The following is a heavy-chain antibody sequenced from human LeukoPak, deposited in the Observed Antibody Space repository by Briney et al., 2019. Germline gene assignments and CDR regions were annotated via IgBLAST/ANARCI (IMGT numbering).Heavy chain of an antibody. CDR2: IIPIFGAA. J-gene: IGHJ4*02. CDR1: GGTFSSYA. V-gene: IGHV1-69*13. D-gene: IGHD6-13*01. CDR3: ARGLAAAAAVTIDY. Sequence: ASVKVSCKASGGTFSSYAINWVRQAPGQGLEWIAEIIPIFGAAKYAQRFQGRVTVTADESTSTAYLELSSLRSEDTAVYYCARGLAAAAAVTIDYWGQGTLVTVSS.